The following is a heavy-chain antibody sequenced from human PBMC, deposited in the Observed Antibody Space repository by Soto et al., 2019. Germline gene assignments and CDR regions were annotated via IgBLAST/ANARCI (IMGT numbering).Heavy chain of an antibody. CDR2: MNPNTGNS. CDR1: GYTFTSYD. Sequence: ASVKVSCKASGYTFTSYDIYWVRQATGQGLEWMGWMNPNTGNSGYAQKFQGRVTMTRDTSINTAHMELSSLRSEDTAVYYCARRAETNGWNGFGADKYYFDFWGQGTLVTVSS. J-gene: IGHJ4*02. V-gene: IGHV1-8*01. D-gene: IGHD1-1*01. CDR3: ARRAETNGWNGFGADKYYFDF.